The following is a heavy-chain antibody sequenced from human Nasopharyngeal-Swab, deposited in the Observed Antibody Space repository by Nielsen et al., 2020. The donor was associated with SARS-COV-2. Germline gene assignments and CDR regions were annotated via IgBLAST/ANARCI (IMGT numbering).Heavy chain of an antibody. CDR3: ARGGSKLVIIPYYYYYMDV. CDR2: ISSSSSYI. D-gene: IGHD3/OR15-3a*01. CDR1: GFTFSSYS. V-gene: IGHV3-21*01. Sequence: GESLKISCAASGFTFSSYSMNWVRQAPGKGPEWVSSISSSSSYIYYADSVKGRFTISRDNAKNSLYLQMNSLRAEDTAVYYCARGGSKLVIIPYYYYYMDVWGKGTTVTVSS. J-gene: IGHJ6*03.